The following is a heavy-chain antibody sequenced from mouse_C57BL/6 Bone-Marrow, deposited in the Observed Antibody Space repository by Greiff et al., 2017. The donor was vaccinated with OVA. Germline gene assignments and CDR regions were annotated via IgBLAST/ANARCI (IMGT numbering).Heavy chain of an antibody. CDR3: ARSVGVRYAMDY. Sequence: VQLQESGPELVKPGASVKISCTASGYSFTSYYIHWVKQRPGQGLEWFGWIYPGSGNTKYHEKFKGKATLTADTSSSTPYMQLSSLTSEDAAVYDCARSVGVRYAMDYWGQGTSVTVSS. D-gene: IGHD1-1*02. CDR2: IYPGSGNT. J-gene: IGHJ4*01. V-gene: IGHV1-66*01. CDR1: GYSFTSYY.